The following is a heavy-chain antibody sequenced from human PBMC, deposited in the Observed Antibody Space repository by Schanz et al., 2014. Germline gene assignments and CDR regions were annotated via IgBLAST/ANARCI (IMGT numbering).Heavy chain of an antibody. CDR2: INPNSGGT. V-gene: IGHV1-2*06. J-gene: IGHJ5*02. D-gene: IGHD3-10*01. CDR1: GRTFIVYH. Sequence: QVQLVQSGAEVKKPGASMKVSCKASGRTFIVYHVLHWVRQAPGQGLEYMGRINPNSGGTNFAQKLQGRVTMTRDTSISTVYMELSRLRSDDTAVYYCAREGTVIRGLSGWFDPWGQGTLVTVSS. CDR3: AREGTVIRGLSGWFDP.